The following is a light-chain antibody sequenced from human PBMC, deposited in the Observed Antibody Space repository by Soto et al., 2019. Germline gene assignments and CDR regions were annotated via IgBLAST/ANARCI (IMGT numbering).Light chain of an antibody. CDR2: GAS. V-gene: IGKV3-20*01. Sequence: EIVLTQSPDTLSLSPGERATLSCRASQSVSSGSLAWYQQKPGQAPRLLIYGASGRATGIPDRFSGGGSGPDFTLTIRRLENEDFAVYYCQQYGTSPFTFGPGTKVD. J-gene: IGKJ3*01. CDR3: QQYGTSPFT. CDR1: QSVSSGS.